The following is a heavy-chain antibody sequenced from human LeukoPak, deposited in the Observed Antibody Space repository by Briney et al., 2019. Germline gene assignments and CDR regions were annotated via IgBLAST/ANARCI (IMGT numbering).Heavy chain of an antibody. CDR1: GFTFSSYA. J-gene: IGHJ6*03. D-gene: IGHD2-2*02. CDR3: ARDSNIVVLPAAIRGYYYMDV. Sequence: GGSLRLSCAASGFTFSSYAMHWVRQAPGKGLEYVSSISSNGGRTYYANSVSSRFTISRDNSKNTLYLQMGSLRAEDMALYYCARDSNIVVLPAAIRGYYYMDVWGKGTTVTVSS. CDR2: ISSNGGRT. V-gene: IGHV3-64*01.